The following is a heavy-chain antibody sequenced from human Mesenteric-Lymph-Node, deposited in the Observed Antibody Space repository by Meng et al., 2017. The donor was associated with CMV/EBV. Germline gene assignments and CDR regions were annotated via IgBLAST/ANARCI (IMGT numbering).Heavy chain of an antibody. CDR3: ARAPNGPTGY. J-gene: IGHJ4*02. D-gene: IGHD4-17*01. CDR1: GFTFSTYA. V-gene: IGHV3-21*05. Sequence: GGSLRLSCAASGFTFSTYAMYWVRQAPCKGLEWVSYISSSSSYIYYADSVKGRFTISRDNAKNSLYLQMNSLRADDTAVYYCARAPNGPTGYWGQGTLVTVSS. CDR2: ISSSSSYI.